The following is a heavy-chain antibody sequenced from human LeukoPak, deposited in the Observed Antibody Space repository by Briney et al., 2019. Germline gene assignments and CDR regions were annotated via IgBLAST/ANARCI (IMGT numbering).Heavy chain of an antibody. CDR1: GGSISSYY. V-gene: IGHV4-59*12. D-gene: IGHD3-22*01. Sequence: PSETLSLTCTVSGGSISSYYWSWIRQPPGKGLEWIGYIYYSGTTNYNPSLKSRVTISVDTSKNQFSLRLTSVTAADTAVYYCARRGYDASSAFNIWGQGTLVTVSS. J-gene: IGHJ3*02. CDR3: ARRGYDASSAFNI. CDR2: IYYSGTT.